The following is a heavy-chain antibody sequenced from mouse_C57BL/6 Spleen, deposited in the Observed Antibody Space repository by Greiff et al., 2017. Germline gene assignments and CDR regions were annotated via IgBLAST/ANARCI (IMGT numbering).Heavy chain of an antibody. D-gene: IGHD1-1*02. J-gene: IGHJ4*01. CDR1: GYAFSSSW. CDR3: ARWGSLYAMDY. V-gene: IGHV1-82*01. CDR2: IYPGDGNT. Sequence: QVQLKQSGPELVKPGASVKISCKASGYAFSSSWMNWVKQRPGKGLEWIGRIYPGDGNTNYNGKFKGKATLTADKSSSTAYMQLSSLTSEDSAFYFYARWGSLYAMDYWVQGTSVTVSS.